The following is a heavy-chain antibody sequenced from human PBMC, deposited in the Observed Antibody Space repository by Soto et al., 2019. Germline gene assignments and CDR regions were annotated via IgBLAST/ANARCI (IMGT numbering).Heavy chain of an antibody. Sequence: SGPTLVNPTQTLTLTCTFSGLSLSTSGVGVGWIRQPPGKALEWLALIYWNDDKRYSPSLKSRLTITKDTSKNQVVLTMTNMDPVDTATYYCAHSDSSSWYVFDWFVPWGQGTLVTVSS. D-gene: IGHD6-13*01. CDR2: IYWNDDK. CDR3: AHSDSSSWYVFDWFVP. V-gene: IGHV2-5*01. J-gene: IGHJ5*02. CDR1: GLSLSTSGVG.